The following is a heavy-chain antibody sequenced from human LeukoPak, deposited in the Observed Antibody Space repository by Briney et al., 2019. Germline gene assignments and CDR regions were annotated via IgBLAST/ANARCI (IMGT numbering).Heavy chain of an antibody. J-gene: IGHJ4*02. V-gene: IGHV5-51*01. D-gene: IGHD1-26*01. CDR1: GYSFTSYW. CDR2: IYPGDSDT. Sequence: GESLKISCKGSGYSFTSYWIGWVCQMPGKGLEWMGIIYPGDSDTRYSPSFQGQVTISADKSISTAYLQWSSLKAADTAMYYCARRSIVRANEYGYWGQGTLVTVSS. CDR3: ARRSIVRANEYGY.